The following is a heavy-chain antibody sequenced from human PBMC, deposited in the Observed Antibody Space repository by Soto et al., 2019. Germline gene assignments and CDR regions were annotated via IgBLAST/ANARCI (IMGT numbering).Heavy chain of an antibody. CDR3: TLRQDTSRGPIY. Sequence: KSGPTLVNPTPTLTLTCTVSGFSLTTRGMTLGWIRQPPGKAPEWLALSTQYSPSLQSRLTFTEDTSKHQVVLTMTNMDPVDTATYYCTLRQDTSRGPIYWGQGIMVTVSS. V-gene: IGHV2-5*01. CDR1: GFSLTTRGMT. CDR2: ST. D-gene: IGHD6-13*01. J-gene: IGHJ4*02.